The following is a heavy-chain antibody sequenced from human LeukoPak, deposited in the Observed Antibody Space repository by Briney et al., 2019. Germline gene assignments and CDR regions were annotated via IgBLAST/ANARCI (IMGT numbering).Heavy chain of an antibody. CDR2: ISAYNGNT. CDR1: GYTFTSYG. Sequence: ASVKVSCKASGYTFTSYGISWVRQAPGQGLEWMGGISAYNGNTNYAQKLQGRVTMTTDTSTSTAYMELRSLRSDDTAVYYCASVVATGGYPDYWGQGTLVTVSS. D-gene: IGHD2-15*01. J-gene: IGHJ4*03. V-gene: IGHV1-18*01. CDR3: ASVVATGGYPDY.